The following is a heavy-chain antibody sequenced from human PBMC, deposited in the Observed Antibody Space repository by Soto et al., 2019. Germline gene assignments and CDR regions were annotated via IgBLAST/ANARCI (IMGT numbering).Heavy chain of an antibody. Sequence: SVKVSCKASGGTFSSYAISWVRQAPGQGLEWMGGIIPIFGTANYAQKFQGRVTITADESTSTAYMELSSLRSEDTAVYYCAREGATIFGVVNHPAFDYWGQGTLVTVSS. CDR1: GGTFSSYA. CDR3: AREGATIFGVVNHPAFDY. V-gene: IGHV1-69*13. CDR2: IIPIFGTA. J-gene: IGHJ4*02. D-gene: IGHD3-3*01.